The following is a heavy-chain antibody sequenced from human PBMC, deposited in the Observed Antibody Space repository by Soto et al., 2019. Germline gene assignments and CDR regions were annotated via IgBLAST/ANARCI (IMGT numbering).Heavy chain of an antibody. D-gene: IGHD1-1*01. V-gene: IGHV3-30*04. Sequence: PGGSLRLSCAASGFTFSNYAMSWVRQAPGKGLEWVAVISGDGSSKYYADSVKGRFTISRDNSKNTLYLQMNSLRAEDTAVYYCAKDLPPSGALQPNYYYGMDVWGQGTTVTVSS. CDR1: GFTFSNYA. CDR3: AKDLPPSGALQPNYYYGMDV. J-gene: IGHJ6*02. CDR2: ISGDGSSK.